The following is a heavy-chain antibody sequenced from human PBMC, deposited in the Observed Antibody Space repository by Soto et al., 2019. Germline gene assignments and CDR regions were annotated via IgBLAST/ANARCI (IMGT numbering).Heavy chain of an antibody. CDR3: ASARYGDYV. J-gene: IGHJ4*02. CDR2: IKPDASGQ. D-gene: IGHD4-17*01. V-gene: IGHV3-7*01. CDR1: GFTFRNEW. Sequence: EVQLVESGGGLVQPGESLRLSCAASGFTFRNEWMTWVRQAPGKGLAWVADIKPDASGQAYVDSVKGRFTISRDNADNSLDLQMSTLRAEDSSVCYCASARYGDYVWCQGTLVTVAA.